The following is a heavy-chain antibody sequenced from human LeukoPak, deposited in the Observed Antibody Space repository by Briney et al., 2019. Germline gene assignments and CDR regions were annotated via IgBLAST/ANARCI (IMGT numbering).Heavy chain of an antibody. Sequence: PGGSLRLSCAGSGFTFSSHWMNWVRQAPGKGLEWVASIKGDGSQKHYVDSVSGRFTISRDNAKHSLHLQMSSLRAEDTAVYYRARRGLTLSGVLVYHYSGLDVWGQGTTVTVSS. CDR3: ARRGLTLSGVLVYHYSGLDV. V-gene: IGHV3-7*01. J-gene: IGHJ6*02. D-gene: IGHD3-3*01. CDR1: GFTFSSHW. CDR2: IKGDGSQK.